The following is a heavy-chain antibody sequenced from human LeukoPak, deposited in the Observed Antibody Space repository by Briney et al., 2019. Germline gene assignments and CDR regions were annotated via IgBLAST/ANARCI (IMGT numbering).Heavy chain of an antibody. CDR3: ARTRSRGYSYGYTALRY. D-gene: IGHD5-18*01. Sequence: RSSETLSLTCAVYGGSFSGYYWSWIRQPPGKGLEWIGEINHSGSTNYNPSLKSRVTISVDTSKNQFSLKLSSVTAADTAVYYCARTRSRGYSYGYTALRYWGQGTLVTVSS. CDR2: INHSGST. CDR1: GGSFSGYY. V-gene: IGHV4-34*01. J-gene: IGHJ4*02.